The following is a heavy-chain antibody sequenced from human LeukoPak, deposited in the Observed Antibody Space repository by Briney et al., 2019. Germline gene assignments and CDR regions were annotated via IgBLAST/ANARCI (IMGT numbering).Heavy chain of an antibody. D-gene: IGHD3-22*01. Sequence: PSETLSLTCTVSGGSISSYYWSWIRQPAGKGLEWIGRIYTSGSTNYNPSLKSRVTMSVDTSKNQFSLKLTSVTAADTAVYYCARAYDSSGYNDYSFDYWGQGTLVTVSS. V-gene: IGHV4-4*07. J-gene: IGHJ4*02. CDR1: GGSISSYY. CDR2: IYTSGST. CDR3: ARAYDSSGYNDYSFDY.